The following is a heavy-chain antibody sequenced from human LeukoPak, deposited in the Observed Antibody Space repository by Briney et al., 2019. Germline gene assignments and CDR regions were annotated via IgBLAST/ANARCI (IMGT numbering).Heavy chain of an antibody. CDR3: ARVSTGGMDV. CDR1: GYTFTSYY. V-gene: IGHV1-46*01. Sequence: ASVTVSCKASGYTFTSYYMHWVRQAPGQGLEWMGIINPSGGSTSYAQKFQGRVTMTRDMSTSTAYMELSSLRSEDTAVYYCARVSTGGMDVWGQGTTVTVSS. CDR2: INPSGGST. J-gene: IGHJ6*02. D-gene: IGHD4-11*01.